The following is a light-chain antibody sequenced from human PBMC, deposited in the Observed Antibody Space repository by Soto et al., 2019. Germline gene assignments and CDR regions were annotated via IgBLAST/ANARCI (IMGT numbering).Light chain of an antibody. V-gene: IGKV1-27*01. J-gene: IGKJ3*01. CDR2: AAS. CDR3: QKYDNAPFT. Sequence: DIQMTQSPSSLSASVGDRVTITCRASQDISKYLAWYQQKPGKVPKLLISAASTLQSGVPSRFSGSRSGTDFNLTISSLQPADFATYFCQKYDNAPFTFGPGTKVDIK. CDR1: QDISKY.